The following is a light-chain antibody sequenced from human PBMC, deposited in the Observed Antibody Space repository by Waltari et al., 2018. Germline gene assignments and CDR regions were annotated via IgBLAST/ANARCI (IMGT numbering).Light chain of an antibody. CDR1: NIASKR. Sequence: SYVLTQTPSVSVAPGETARITCGGNNIASKRVHWYRQRPGQAPVVVISYDNDRAAGIPERFSGSNSGNTATLTISRVEAGDEADYYCQVWDANTDPGVFGTGTEVTVL. V-gene: IGLV3-21*01. CDR3: QVWDANTDPGV. CDR2: YDN. J-gene: IGLJ1*01.